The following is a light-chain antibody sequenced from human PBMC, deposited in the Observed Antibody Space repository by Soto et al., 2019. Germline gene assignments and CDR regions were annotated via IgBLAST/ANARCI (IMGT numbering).Light chain of an antibody. J-gene: IGKJ2*01. CDR3: KHYNSHSYYT. V-gene: IGKV1-5*03. Sequence: DIQLTQFPSTLSASVGDAVTITCRASQSIQPFLAWYQQKPGKAPKLLIYLASRLESGVASRFSGSGSGTEFGTKFTLTITNLQPDDFATYFCKHYNSHSYYTFGQGTKLEVK. CDR2: LAS. CDR1: QSIQPF.